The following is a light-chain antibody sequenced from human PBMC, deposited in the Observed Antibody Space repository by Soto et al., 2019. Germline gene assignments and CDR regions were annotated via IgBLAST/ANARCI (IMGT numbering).Light chain of an antibody. J-gene: IGLJ2*01. V-gene: IGLV3-21*04. Sequence: SYELTQPPSVSVAPGKTARITCGGNNIGSKSVHWYQQKPGQASVLVIYYDSDRPSGIPERFSGSNSGNTATLTISRVEAGDEADYYCQVWDSSSDVVFCGGTKLTVL. CDR3: QVWDSSSDVV. CDR2: YDS. CDR1: NIGSKS.